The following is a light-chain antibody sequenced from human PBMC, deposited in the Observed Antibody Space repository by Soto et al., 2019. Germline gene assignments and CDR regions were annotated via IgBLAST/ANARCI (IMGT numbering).Light chain of an antibody. V-gene: IGKV1-33*01. CDR1: QGISSY. CDR2: GAS. CDR3: QQYDDLPIT. J-gene: IGKJ5*01. Sequence: DIQMTQSPSSLSASVGDRVTITCRASQGISSYLNWYQQKPGKAPKLVIYGASNLHPRVPSRFRGSGSGTEFSFNITSLQPEDVATYYCQQYDDLPITFGQGTRLEIK.